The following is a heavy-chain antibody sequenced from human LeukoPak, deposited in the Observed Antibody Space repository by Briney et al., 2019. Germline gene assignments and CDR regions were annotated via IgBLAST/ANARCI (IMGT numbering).Heavy chain of an antibody. J-gene: IGHJ6*02. CDR2: ISYDGSNK. D-gene: IGHD3-16*02. CDR1: GFTFSSYA. V-gene: IGHV3-30-3*01. CDR3: ALGYCSGGSCSATYYDYVWGSYRKNYYYYGMDV. Sequence: GGSLRLSCAASGFTFSSYAMHRVRQAPGKGLEWVAVISYDGSNKYYADSVKGRFTISRDNSKNTLYLQMNSLRAEDTAVYYCALGYCSGGSCSATYYDYVWGSYRKNYYYYGMDVWGQGTTVTVSS.